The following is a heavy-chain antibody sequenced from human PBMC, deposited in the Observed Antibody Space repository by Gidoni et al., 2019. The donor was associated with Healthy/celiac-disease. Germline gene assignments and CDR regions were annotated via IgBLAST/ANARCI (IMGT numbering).Heavy chain of an antibody. CDR2: ISGSGGST. V-gene: IGHV3-23*01. CDR1: GFTFSSYA. Sequence: EVQLLESGGGLVQPGWSLRLSCAASGFTFSSYAMSWVRQAPGKGLEWVSAISGSGGSTYYADSVKGLFTISRDNSKNTLYLQMNSLRAEDTAVYYCAKDLGITMIVGGYLFDYWGQGTLVTVSS. CDR3: AKDLGITMIVGGYLFDY. J-gene: IGHJ4*02. D-gene: IGHD3-22*01.